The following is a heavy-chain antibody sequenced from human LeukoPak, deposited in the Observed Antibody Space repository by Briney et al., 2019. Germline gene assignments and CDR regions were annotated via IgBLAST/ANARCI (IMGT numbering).Heavy chain of an antibody. V-gene: IGHV3-7*01. CDR2: IKQDGSEK. Sequence: GGSLRLSCAASGFTFSSYWMSWVRQAPGKGLEWVANIKQDGSEKYYVDSVKGRFTISSDNAKNSLYLQMNSLRAEDTAVYYCARVTSGWYPPYYYGMDVWGQGTTVTVSS. CDR3: ARVTSGWYPPYYYGMDV. J-gene: IGHJ6*02. CDR1: GFTFSSYW. D-gene: IGHD6-19*01.